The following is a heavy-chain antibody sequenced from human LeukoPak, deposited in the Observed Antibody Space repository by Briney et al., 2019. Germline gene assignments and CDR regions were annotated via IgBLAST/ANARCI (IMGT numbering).Heavy chain of an antibody. Sequence: PGGSLRLSCAASGFTFSSYEMNWVRQAPGKGLEWVSYISSSGSTIYYADSVKGRFTISRDNAKNSLYLQMNSLRAEDTAVYYCARVGYSSGWYDGYYFDYWGQGTLVTVPS. V-gene: IGHV3-48*03. CDR3: ARVGYSSGWYDGYYFDY. J-gene: IGHJ4*02. CDR1: GFTFSSYE. CDR2: ISSSGSTI. D-gene: IGHD6-19*01.